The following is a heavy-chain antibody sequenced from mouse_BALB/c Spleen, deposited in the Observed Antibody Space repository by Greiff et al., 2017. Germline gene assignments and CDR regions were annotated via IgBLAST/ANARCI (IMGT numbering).Heavy chain of an antibody. D-gene: IGHD2-4*01. V-gene: IGHV1-82*01. CDR2: IYPGDGDT. CDR1: GYAFSSSW. CDR3: ARSSTMITSFDY. Sequence: VQLQQSGPELVKPGASVKISCTASGYAFSSSWMHWVKQRPGQGLEWIGRIYPGDGDTNYNGKFKGKATLTADKSSSTAYMQLSSLTSVDSAVYFCARSSTMITSFDYWGQGTTLTVSS. J-gene: IGHJ2*01.